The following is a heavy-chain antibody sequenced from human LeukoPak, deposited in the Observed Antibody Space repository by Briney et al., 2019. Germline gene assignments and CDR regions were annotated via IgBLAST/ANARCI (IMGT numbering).Heavy chain of an antibody. CDR3: AKRYRGWPDKVENFDY. V-gene: IGHV3-7*03. Sequence: PGGSLRLSCTASGFTFTNYWMSWVRQAPGKGLEWVANIKEDETEIRYLDSVKGRFTISRDNAKNSLYLQMNSLRAEDTAVYYCAKRYRGWPDKVENFDYWGQGTLVTVSS. CDR1: GFTFTNYW. J-gene: IGHJ4*02. D-gene: IGHD6-19*01. CDR2: IKEDETEI.